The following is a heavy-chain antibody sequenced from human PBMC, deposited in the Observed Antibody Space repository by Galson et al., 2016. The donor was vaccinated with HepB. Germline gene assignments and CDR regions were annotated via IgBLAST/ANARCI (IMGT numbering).Heavy chain of an antibody. CDR2: VKEDGSET. J-gene: IGHJ3*02. CDR1: GFTFSTYW. Sequence: SLRLSCAASGFTFSTYWVTWVRQAPGKGLEWVANVKEDGSETFYVAAVKGRFTISRDNTQNSLYLKMNSLSADDTAVYYCARIYHDYVWGSYRHVAFDIWGQGTMVTVSS. CDR3: ARIYHDYVWGSYRHVAFDI. D-gene: IGHD3-16*02. V-gene: IGHV3-7*01.